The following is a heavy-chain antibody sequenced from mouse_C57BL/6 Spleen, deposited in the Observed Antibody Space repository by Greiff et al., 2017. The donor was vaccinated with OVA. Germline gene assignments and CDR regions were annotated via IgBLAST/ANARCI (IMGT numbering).Heavy chain of an antibody. CDR1: GYSITSAYN. J-gene: IGHJ4*01. D-gene: IGHD2-13*01. V-gene: IGHV3-6*01. CDR2: KSDDGSN. Sequence: EVKLMESGPGLVKPSQSLYLSCSVSGYSITSAYNCNWNRQLAGNHEEWMGNKSDDGSNNYNPSLKNRTSITRDTSKNQFFLKLNSVTTEDTATYFCARDDLYYYAMDYWGQGTSVTVSS. CDR3: ARDDLYYYAMDY.